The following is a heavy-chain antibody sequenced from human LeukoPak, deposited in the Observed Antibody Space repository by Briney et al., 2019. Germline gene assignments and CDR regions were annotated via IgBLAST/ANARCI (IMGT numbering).Heavy chain of an antibody. J-gene: IGHJ4*02. V-gene: IGHV3-48*04. Sequence: GGSLRLSCAASGFTFSSYSMNWVRQAPGKGLEWLSYISSSGSTIYYADSVKGRFTISRDNSKNSLYLQMNSLRAEDTAVYYCARQGPVTSSWYSIGALDYWGQGTLVTVSS. CDR1: GFTFSSYS. D-gene: IGHD6-13*01. CDR2: ISSSGSTI. CDR3: ARQGPVTSSWYSIGALDY.